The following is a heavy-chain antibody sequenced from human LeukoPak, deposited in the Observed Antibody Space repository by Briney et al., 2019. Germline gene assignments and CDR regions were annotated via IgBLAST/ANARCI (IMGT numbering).Heavy chain of an antibody. CDR3: ARSGGSGTYYDGSFDY. Sequence: SETLSLTCTVSGGSISGYYWSWIRQPAGKGLEWIGRIYTSGSTNYNPSLKSRVTMSVDTSKNQFSLKLSSVTAADTAVYYCARSGGSGTYYDGSFDYWGQGTLVTVSS. J-gene: IGHJ4*02. CDR1: GGSISGYY. CDR2: IYTSGST. D-gene: IGHD1-26*01. V-gene: IGHV4-4*07.